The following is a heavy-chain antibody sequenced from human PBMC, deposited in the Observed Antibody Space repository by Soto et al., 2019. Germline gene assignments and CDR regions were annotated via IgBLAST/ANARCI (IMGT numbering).Heavy chain of an antibody. J-gene: IGHJ5*02. CDR1: GGAIGGYY. D-gene: IGHD6-19*01. Sequence: SETLSLTCSLSGGAIGGYYWSWIRQPPGKALEWIGYVSYSGSTDYHPSLKSRGSISIDTSKNQFSLKMISVTAADTAVYYCARHGSDSGCFFFDPWGQGALVTVPQ. CDR2: VSYSGST. CDR3: ARHGSDSGCFFFDP. V-gene: IGHV4-59*08.